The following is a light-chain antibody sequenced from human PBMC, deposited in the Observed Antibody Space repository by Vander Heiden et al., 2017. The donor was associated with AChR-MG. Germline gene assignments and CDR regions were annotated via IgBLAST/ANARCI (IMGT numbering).Light chain of an antibody. CDR2: DAS. J-gene: IGKJ3*01. V-gene: IGKV3-11*01. CDR1: QRVSSY. CDR3: QQRSNWPRT. Sequence: EIVLTQSPATLSLSPGERATLSCRASQRVSSYLAWYQQKPGQAPRLLIYDASNRATGIPARFSGSGSGTDFTLTISSLEPEDFLVYYCQQRSNWPRTFGPGTKVDIK.